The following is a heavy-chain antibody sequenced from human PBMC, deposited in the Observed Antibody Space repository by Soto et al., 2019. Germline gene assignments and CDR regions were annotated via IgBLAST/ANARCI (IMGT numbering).Heavy chain of an antibody. V-gene: IGHV4-34*01. Sequence: SETLSLTCAVYGGSFSGYYWSWIRQPPGKGLEWIGEINHSGSTNYNPSLKSRVTISVGTSKNQFSLKLSSVTAADTAVYYCARGRHILTGYYRRGNYYYGMDVWGQGTTVT. CDR1: GGSFSGYY. CDR3: ARGRHILTGYYRRGNYYYGMDV. CDR2: INHSGST. J-gene: IGHJ6*02. D-gene: IGHD3-9*01.